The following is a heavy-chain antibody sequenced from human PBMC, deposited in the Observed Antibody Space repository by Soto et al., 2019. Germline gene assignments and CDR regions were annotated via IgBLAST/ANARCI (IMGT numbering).Heavy chain of an antibody. J-gene: IGHJ3*02. CDR3: ARQGANDYGDHDAFDI. CDR1: GYSFTSYW. D-gene: IGHD4-17*01. Sequence: VQLVQSGAEVKKPGESLKISCKGSGYSFTSYWIGWVRQMPGKGLEWMGIIYPGDSDTRYSPSFQGQVTISADKSISAAYLQWSSLKASDTAMYYCARQGANDYGDHDAFDIWGQGTMVTVSS. CDR2: IYPGDSDT. V-gene: IGHV5-51*01.